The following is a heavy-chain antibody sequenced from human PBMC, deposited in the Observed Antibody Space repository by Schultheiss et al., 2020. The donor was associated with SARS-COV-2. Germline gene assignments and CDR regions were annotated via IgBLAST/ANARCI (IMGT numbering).Heavy chain of an antibody. CDR1: GFTFSSYA. J-gene: IGHJ4*02. Sequence: GSLRLSCAASGFTFSSYAMSWVRQAPGKGLEWVSYISSSGSTIYYADSVKGRFTISRDNAKNSLYLQMNSLRAEDTALYYCAKDLGEYYYGSGSYFDYWGQGTLVTVSS. CDR2: ISSSGSTI. D-gene: IGHD3-10*01. CDR3: AKDLGEYYYGSGSYFDY. V-gene: IGHV3-48*04.